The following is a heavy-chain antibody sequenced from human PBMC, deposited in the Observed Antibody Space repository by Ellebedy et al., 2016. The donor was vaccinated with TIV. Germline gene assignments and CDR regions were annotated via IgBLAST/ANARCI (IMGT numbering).Heavy chain of an antibody. CDR1: GGTIVSSSNY. CDR2: VNQSGRT. D-gene: IGHD6-19*01. J-gene: IGHJ4*02. CDR3: AEGRSGWYYFDY. V-gene: IGHV4-39*07. Sequence: SETLSLTCTVSGGTIVSSSNYWAWIRQPPGTGLEWIGEVNQSGRTNYHPSLKSRVTISVDTSKNQFSLRLSSVTAADTAVYYCAEGRSGWYYFDYWGQGTLVTVSS.